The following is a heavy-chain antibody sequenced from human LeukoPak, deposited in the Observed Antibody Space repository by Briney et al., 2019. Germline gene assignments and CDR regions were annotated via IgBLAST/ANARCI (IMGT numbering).Heavy chain of an antibody. CDR2: MYYSGNS. D-gene: IGHD1-26*01. CDR3: ARSQSQSGSYRYYFTY. J-gene: IGHJ4*02. Sequence: SETLSLTCTVSGGSISSYYWSWIRQPPGKGLEWIGYMYYSGNSNYNPFLKSRVTMSLDPSKNRFSLKLSSVTAADTAVYYCARSQSQSGSYRYYFTYWGQGTLVTVSS. V-gene: IGHV4-59*01. CDR1: GGSISSYY.